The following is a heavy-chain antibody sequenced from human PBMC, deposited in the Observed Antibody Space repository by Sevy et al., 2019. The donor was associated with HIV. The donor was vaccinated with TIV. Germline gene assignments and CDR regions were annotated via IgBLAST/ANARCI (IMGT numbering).Heavy chain of an antibody. V-gene: IGHV3-48*03. CDR3: AREQLASAGGGLDH. J-gene: IGHJ5*02. Sequence: GGSLRLSCVASGFTFSDYDMNWVRQSPGRGLEWIAYTTGSGRNRYYADSVKGRFIISRDNAKSSVFLEMNTLRDEDTALYYCAREQLASAGGGLDHWGQWILVTVSS. D-gene: IGHD6-13*01. CDR2: TTGSGRNR. CDR1: GFTFSDYD.